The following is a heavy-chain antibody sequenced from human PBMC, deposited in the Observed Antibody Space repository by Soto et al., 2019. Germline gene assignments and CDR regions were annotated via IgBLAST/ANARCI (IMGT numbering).Heavy chain of an antibody. J-gene: IGHJ3*02. CDR3: ARTAGGRVRGALDI. D-gene: IGHD6-13*01. CDR1: GFTVSSYG. V-gene: IGHV3-30-3*01. Sequence: VGSLRLSCVASGFTVSSYGMHWVRQAPGKGLEWVAVIPNTENKKYYADSVKGRFTISRDNSQNTLFLQMDSLMSEDTAVYYCARTAGGRVRGALDIWGQGTMVTVSS. CDR2: IPNTENKK.